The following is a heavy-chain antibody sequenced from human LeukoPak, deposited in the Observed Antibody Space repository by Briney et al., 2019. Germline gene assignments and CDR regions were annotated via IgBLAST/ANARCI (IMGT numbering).Heavy chain of an antibody. CDR1: GFTFSAYW. J-gene: IGHJ4*02. CDR3: AKVPPTVTTNYFDY. V-gene: IGHV3-74*01. D-gene: IGHD4-17*01. CDR2: IDDDGSGA. Sequence: GGSLRLSCAASGFTFSAYWMHWVRQAPGMGLVWVSRIDDDGSGASYADSVKGRFTISRDNARNTLYLQMNSLRAEDTAVYYCAKVPPTVTTNYFDYWGQGTLVTVSS.